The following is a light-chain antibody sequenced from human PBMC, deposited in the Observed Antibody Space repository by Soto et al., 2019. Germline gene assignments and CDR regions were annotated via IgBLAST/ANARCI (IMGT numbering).Light chain of an antibody. CDR1: SSNIGSNY. J-gene: IGLJ3*02. Sequence: QSVLTQPPSASGTPGQRVTISCSGSSSNIGSNYVYWYQQLPGTAPKPLIYRNNQRPSGVPDRFSGSKSGTSASLAISGLRSEDEADYYCAAWDDSLSALVFGGGTKLTVL. CDR3: AAWDDSLSALV. CDR2: RNN. V-gene: IGLV1-47*01.